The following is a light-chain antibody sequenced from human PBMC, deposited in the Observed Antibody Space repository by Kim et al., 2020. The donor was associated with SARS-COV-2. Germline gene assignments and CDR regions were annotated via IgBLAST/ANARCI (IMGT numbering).Light chain of an antibody. CDR3: QQRGNWPT. J-gene: IGKJ5*01. CDR2: DAS. Sequence: PGERATLSCRASQSVRTYLAWYQPKPGQAPRLLIYDASNRATGIPARFSGSGSGTDFTLTISSLEPEDFAVYYCQQRGNWPTFGQGTRLEIK. V-gene: IGKV3-11*01. CDR1: QSVRTY.